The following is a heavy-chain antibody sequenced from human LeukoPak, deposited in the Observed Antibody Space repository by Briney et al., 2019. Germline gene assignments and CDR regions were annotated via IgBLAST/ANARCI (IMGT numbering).Heavy chain of an antibody. Sequence: ASVKVSCKASGGTFSSYAISWVRQAPGQGLEWMGRIIPILGIANYAQKFQGRVTITADKSTSTAYMELSSLRSEDTAVYYCARDCCGVPPYYYYYGMDVWGQGTTVTVSS. CDR1: GGTFSSYA. J-gene: IGHJ6*02. D-gene: IGHD2-21*01. CDR2: IIPILGIA. V-gene: IGHV1-69*04. CDR3: ARDCCGVPPYYYYYGMDV.